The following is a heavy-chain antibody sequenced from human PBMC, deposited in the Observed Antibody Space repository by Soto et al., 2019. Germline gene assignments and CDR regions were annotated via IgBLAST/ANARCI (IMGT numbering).Heavy chain of an antibody. CDR2: ISAYNGNT. Sequence: ASVKVSCKASGYTFTSYGISWVRQAPGQGLEWMGWISAYNGNTNYAQKLQGRVTMTTDTSTSTAYMELRSLRSDDTAVYYCARWPGIAVAGHPTSLDYWGQGTLVTVSS. CDR3: ARWPGIAVAGHPTSLDY. V-gene: IGHV1-18*01. J-gene: IGHJ4*02. D-gene: IGHD6-19*01. CDR1: GYTFTSYG.